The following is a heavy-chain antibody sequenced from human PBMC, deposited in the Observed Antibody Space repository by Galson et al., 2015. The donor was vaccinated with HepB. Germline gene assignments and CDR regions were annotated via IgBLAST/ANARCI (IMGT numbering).Heavy chain of an antibody. CDR2: TFYRSKWYN. Sequence: CAISGDSVSSNTGAWNWIRQSPSRGLGWLGRTFYRSKWYNEYAISMKSRMTLNADTSKNQFSLQLNSVTPEDTAVYYCARGVRFFDYWGQGTLVTVSS. J-gene: IGHJ4*02. D-gene: IGHD3-16*02. CDR1: GDSVSSNTGA. V-gene: IGHV6-1*01. CDR3: ARGVRFFDY.